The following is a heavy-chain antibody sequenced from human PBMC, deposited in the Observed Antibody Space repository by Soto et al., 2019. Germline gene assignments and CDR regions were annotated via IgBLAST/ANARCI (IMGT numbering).Heavy chain of an antibody. D-gene: IGHD3-3*01. V-gene: IGHV4-4*02. CDR3: ADLNFWSGTWTHKRIDY. Sequence: PSEGLSLTCYLSGDSINSIHLCNSFRHPPWKGLEWIGQISHSGSTNYNPSLTSRVTISVDKSKNHFSLKLTSVTAADTAVYYCADLNFWSGTWTHKRIDYWGQGTLVTVSS. J-gene: IGHJ4*02. CDR2: ISHSGST. CDR1: GDSINSIHL.